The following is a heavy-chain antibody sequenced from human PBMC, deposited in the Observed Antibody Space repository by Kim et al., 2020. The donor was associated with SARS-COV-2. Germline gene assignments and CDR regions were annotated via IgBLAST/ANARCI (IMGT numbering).Heavy chain of an antibody. V-gene: IGHV4-34*01. CDR3: ARAQGRAAAGSRWYFDL. Sequence: SETLSLTCAVYGGSFSGYYWSWIRQPPGKGLEWIGEINHSGSTNYNPSLKSRVTISVDTSKNQFSLKLSSVTAADTAVYYCARAQGRAAAGSRWYFDLWGRGTLVTVSS. CDR1: GGSFSGYY. CDR2: INHSGST. D-gene: IGHD6-13*01. J-gene: IGHJ2*01.